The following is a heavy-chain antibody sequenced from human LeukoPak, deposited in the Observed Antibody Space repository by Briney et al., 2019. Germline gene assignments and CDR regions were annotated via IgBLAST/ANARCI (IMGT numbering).Heavy chain of an antibody. CDR3: ESYGSESSPFDY. CDR2: IYYSGST. Sequence: SETLSLTCTVSAGSISSSYWSWIRQPPGKGLEWIGCIYYSGSTNYNPSLKSRVTISVDTSKNQFSLKLNSVTAADTAVYYCESYGSESSPFDYGAKETLLTVS. V-gene: IGHV4-59*01. D-gene: IGHD3-10*01. CDR1: AGSISSSY. J-gene: IGHJ4*02.